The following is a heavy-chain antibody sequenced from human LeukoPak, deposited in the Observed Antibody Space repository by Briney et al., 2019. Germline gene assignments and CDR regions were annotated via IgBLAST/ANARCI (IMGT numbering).Heavy chain of an antibody. CDR1: GYSISSDYC. Sequence: SESLSLTCTVSGYSISSDYCWGCIRQPPGKGLEWIGRIYHSGSTYYNPSLKSRVTISGDTSKNQFSLKLNSVTAADTAVYYCASVLWFGEPHNRRVWKPRNNWFDSWGQGTLVTISS. D-gene: IGHD3-10*01. J-gene: IGHJ5*01. V-gene: IGHV4-38-2*02. CDR3: ASVLWFGEPHNRRVWKPRNNWFDS. CDR2: IYHSGST.